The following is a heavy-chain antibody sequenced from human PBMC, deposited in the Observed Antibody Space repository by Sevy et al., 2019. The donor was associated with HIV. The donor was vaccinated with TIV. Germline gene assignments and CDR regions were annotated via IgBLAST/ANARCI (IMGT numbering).Heavy chain of an antibody. CDR1: GYTFTSYY. V-gene: IGHV1-46*01. CDR2: INPSDGST. CDR3: ARDHTVIGSNWYGAFDI. Sequence: ASVKVSCKASGYTFTSYYMHWVRQAHGQGLEWMGIINPSDGSTSYAQKFQGRVTMTRDTSTSTVYMELSSLRSEDTAMYYCARDHTVIGSNWYGAFDIWGQGTMVTVSS. D-gene: IGHD6-13*01. J-gene: IGHJ3*02.